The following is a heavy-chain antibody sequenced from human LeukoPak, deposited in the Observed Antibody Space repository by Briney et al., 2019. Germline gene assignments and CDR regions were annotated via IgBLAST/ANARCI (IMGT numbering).Heavy chain of an antibody. V-gene: IGHV3-7*01. CDR3: ARGYCSGTSCFGAFDI. CDR1: GFNFSSHW. Sequence: PGGSLSLSCAASGFNFSSHWMSWVRQAPGKGLEWVANIGQDGTEKNYVDSVKGRFTIFRDNTKNSLYLQMSSLRAEDAAVYHCARGYCSGTSCFGAFDIWGQGTMVPVSS. D-gene: IGHD2-2*01. CDR2: IGQDGTEK. J-gene: IGHJ3*02.